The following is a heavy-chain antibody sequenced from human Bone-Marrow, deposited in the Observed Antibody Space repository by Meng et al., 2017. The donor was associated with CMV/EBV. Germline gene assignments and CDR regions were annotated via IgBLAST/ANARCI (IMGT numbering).Heavy chain of an antibody. Sequence: GGSLRLSCAASGFTFSSYWMSWVRQAPGKGLEWVANIKQDGSEKYYVDSVKSRFTISRDNAKNSLYLQMNSLRAEDTAVYYCASYYRNYYYGMDVWGQGATVTVSS. CDR2: IKQDGSEK. V-gene: IGHV3-7*01. D-gene: IGHD1-26*01. CDR3: ASYYRNYYYGMDV. CDR1: GFTFSSYW. J-gene: IGHJ6*02.